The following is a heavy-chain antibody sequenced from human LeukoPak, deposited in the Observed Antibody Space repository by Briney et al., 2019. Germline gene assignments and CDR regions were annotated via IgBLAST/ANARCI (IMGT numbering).Heavy chain of an antibody. CDR3: AREAGSSSWGQVDY. CDR1: GGTINSYY. J-gene: IGHJ4*02. CDR2: IYDSGST. Sequence: SGTLSLTCTVSGGTINSYYWSWIRQPPGKGLEWIGYIYDSGSTMYNPSLRGRVTMSVDTSKNQFSLKLSSVTAADTAMYYCAREAGSSSWGQVDYWGQGTLVTVSS. D-gene: IGHD6-13*01. V-gene: IGHV4-59*01.